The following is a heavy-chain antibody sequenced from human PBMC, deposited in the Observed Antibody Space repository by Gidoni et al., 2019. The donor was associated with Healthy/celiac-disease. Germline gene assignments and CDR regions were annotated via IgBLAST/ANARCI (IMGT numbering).Heavy chain of an antibody. CDR1: GGSISSSSYY. CDR3: ARLGYYYDSSGPTYYFDY. V-gene: IGHV4-39*01. CDR2: IYYSGST. Sequence: QLQLQESGPGLVKPSETLSLTCTVSGGSISSSSYYWGWIRQPPGKGLEWIGSIYYSGSTYYNPSLKSRVTISVDTSKNQFSLKLSSVTAADTAVYYCARLGYYYDSSGPTYYFDYWGQGTLVTVSS. J-gene: IGHJ4*02. D-gene: IGHD3-22*01.